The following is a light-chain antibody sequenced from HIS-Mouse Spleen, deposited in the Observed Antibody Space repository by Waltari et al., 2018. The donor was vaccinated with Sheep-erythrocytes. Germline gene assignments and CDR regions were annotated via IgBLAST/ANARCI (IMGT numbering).Light chain of an antibody. CDR3: CSYAGSYNHV. Sequence: QSALTQPRSVSGSPGQSVNISCTGTSSDVGGYNYVSWYQQHPGKAPKLMIYDVSNRPSRVPDRFSGSKSGNTASLTISGLQAEDEADYYCCSYAGSYNHVFATGTKVTVL. CDR1: SSDVGGYNY. V-gene: IGLV2-11*01. J-gene: IGLJ1*01. CDR2: DVS.